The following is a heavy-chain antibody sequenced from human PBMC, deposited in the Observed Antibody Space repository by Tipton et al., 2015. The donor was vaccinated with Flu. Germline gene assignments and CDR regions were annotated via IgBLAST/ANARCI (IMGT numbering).Heavy chain of an antibody. CDR3: ARVMRTGYYKYFDY. CDR1: GGSISSYY. D-gene: IGHD3-9*01. Sequence: TLSLTCTVSGGSISSYYWSWIRQPAGKGLEWIGRIYTSGSTNYNPSLKSRVTMSVDTSKNQFSLKLSSVTAADMAVYYCARVMRTGYYKYFDYWGQGTLVTVSS. CDR2: IYTSGST. V-gene: IGHV4-4*07. J-gene: IGHJ4*02.